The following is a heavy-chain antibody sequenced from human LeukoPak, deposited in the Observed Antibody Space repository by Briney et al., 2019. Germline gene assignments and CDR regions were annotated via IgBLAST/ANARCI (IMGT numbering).Heavy chain of an antibody. V-gene: IGHV4-59*08. CDR2: ISYSGTA. CDR1: SDSINRDS. D-gene: IGHD3/OR15-3a*01. J-gene: IGHJ4*02. Sequence: SETLSLTCTVSSDSINRDSWSWVRQPPGTGLEWIGNISYSGTANYNPSLKRRVTMSVDTSKNQISLKLYSVTAADSAVYYCGRQLEAYGLAADYWGQGTLVTVSS. CDR3: GRQLEAYGLAADY.